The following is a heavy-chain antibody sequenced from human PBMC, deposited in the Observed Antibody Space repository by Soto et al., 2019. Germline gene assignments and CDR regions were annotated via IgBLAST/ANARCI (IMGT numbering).Heavy chain of an antibody. J-gene: IGHJ6*02. Sequence: EVQLVESGGGLVKPGGPLRLSCAASGFTFSSYSMNWVRQAPGKGLEWVSSISSSSSYIYYADSVKGRFTISRDNAKNSLYLQMNSLRAEDTAVDYCARGNIGELSWRYYYYYGMDVWGQGTTVTVSS. V-gene: IGHV3-21*01. CDR3: ARGNIGELSWRYYYYYGMDV. D-gene: IGHD3-10*01. CDR1: GFTFSSYS. CDR2: ISSSSSYI.